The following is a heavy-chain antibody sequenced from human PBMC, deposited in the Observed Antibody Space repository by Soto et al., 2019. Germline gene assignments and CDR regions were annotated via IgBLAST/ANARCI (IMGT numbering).Heavy chain of an antibody. V-gene: IGHV1-8*01. D-gene: IGHD2-15*01. CDR1: GYTFTSYD. J-gene: IGHJ6*02. Sequence: RASVKVSCKASGYTFTSYDINWVRQATGQGLEWMGWMNPNSGNTGYAQKFQGRVTMTRNTSISTAYMELSSLRSEDTAVYYCARVVVAAGGMDVWGQGTTVTVSS. CDR3: ARVVVAAGGMDV. CDR2: MNPNSGNT.